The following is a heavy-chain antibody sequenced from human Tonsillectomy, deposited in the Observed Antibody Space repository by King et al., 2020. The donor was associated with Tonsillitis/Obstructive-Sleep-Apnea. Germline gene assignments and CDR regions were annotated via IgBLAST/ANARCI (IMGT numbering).Heavy chain of an antibody. J-gene: IGHJ5*02. Sequence: QLVQSGAEVKKPGESLKISCKGSGYSFTSYWIGWVRQMPGKGLEWMGIIYPGDSDTRYSPSFQDQVTISADKSISTAYLQWSSLKASDTAMYYCGGLPDGSCYLLGWFDPWGQGTLVTVSS. CDR3: GGLPDGSCYLLGWFDP. D-gene: IGHD3-10*01. CDR1: GYSFTSYW. V-gene: IGHV5-51*01. CDR2: IYPGDSDT.